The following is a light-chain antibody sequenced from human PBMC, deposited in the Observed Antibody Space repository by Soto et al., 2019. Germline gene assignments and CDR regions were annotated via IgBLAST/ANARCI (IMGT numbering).Light chain of an antibody. Sequence: IVLTQSPATLSLSPGERATLSCWASQSVSSYLAWYQQKPGQAPRLLIYDASNRATGIPARFSGSGSGTDFTLTISSLEPEDFAVYYCQQRTNWPPFTFGPGTKVDI. CDR2: DAS. V-gene: IGKV3-11*01. J-gene: IGKJ3*01. CDR3: QQRTNWPPFT. CDR1: QSVSSY.